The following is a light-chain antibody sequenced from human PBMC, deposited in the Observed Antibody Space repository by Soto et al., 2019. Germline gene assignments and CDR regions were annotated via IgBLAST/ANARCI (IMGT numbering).Light chain of an antibody. CDR3: QQYNNWPPYT. CDR2: GAS. Sequence: ETVMTHSPDTLSVSPGEGATLSCRASQTVGSNLAWYQQKPGQAPRLLIYGASTRATGIPARFSGGGSGTEFSLTISSLQSEDFAIYYCQQYNNWPPYTFGQGTKLEIK. CDR1: QTVGSN. V-gene: IGKV3-15*01. J-gene: IGKJ2*01.